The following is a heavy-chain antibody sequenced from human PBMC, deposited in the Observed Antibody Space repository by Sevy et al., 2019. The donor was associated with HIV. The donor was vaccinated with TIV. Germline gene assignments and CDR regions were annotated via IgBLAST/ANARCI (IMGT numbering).Heavy chain of an antibody. Sequence: GGSLRLSCAASGLTFSDYYMSWIRQAPGKGLEWISYSSGSGKTIHYADSVKGRFTISRDNAKNLLYLQMNNLGAEDTAIYYCARHLHGSGTLRGLNWFDPWGQGTLVTVSS. V-gene: IGHV3-11*01. D-gene: IGHD3-10*01. J-gene: IGHJ5*02. CDR3: ARHLHGSGTLRGLNWFDP. CDR2: SSGSGKTI. CDR1: GLTFSDYY.